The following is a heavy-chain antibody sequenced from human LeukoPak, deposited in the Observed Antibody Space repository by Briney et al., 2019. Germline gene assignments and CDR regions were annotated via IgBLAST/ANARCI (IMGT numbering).Heavy chain of an antibody. CDR2: INHSGST. Sequence: SETLSLTCAVYGGSFSGYYWSWIRQPPGKGLGWIGEINHSGSTNYNPSLKSRVTISVDTSKNQFSLKLSSVTAADTAVYYCARGNSSWPFDYWGQGTLVTVSS. D-gene: IGHD6-13*01. CDR3: ARGNSSWPFDY. V-gene: IGHV4-34*01. CDR1: GGSFSGYY. J-gene: IGHJ4*02.